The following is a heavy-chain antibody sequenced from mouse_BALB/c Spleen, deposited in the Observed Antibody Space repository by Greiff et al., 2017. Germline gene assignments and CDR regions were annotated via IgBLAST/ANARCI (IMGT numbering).Heavy chain of an antibody. V-gene: IGHV5-9-4*01. CDR3: ARSRSRDYAMDY. Sequence: EVQGVESGGGLVKPGGSLKLSCAASGFTFSSYAMSWVRQSPEKRLEWVAEISSGGSYTYYPDTVTGRFTISRDNAKNTLYLEMSSLRSEDTAMYYCARSRSRDYAMDYWGQGTSVTVSS. CDR1: GFTFSSYA. CDR2: ISSGGSYT. J-gene: IGHJ4*01.